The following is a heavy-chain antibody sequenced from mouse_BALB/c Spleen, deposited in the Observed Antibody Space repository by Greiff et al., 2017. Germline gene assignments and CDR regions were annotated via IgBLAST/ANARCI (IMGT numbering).Heavy chain of an antibody. CDR1: GYSFTGYY. CDR2: ISCYNGAT. V-gene: IGHV1S34*01. Sequence: LVKPGASVKISCKASGYSFTGYYMHWVKQSHGKSLEWIGYISCYNGATSYNQNFKGKATFTVATSSSTAYMQFNSLTSEDSAVYYCARGNWDHARDNWGKGTSVTVSS. J-gene: IGHJ4*01. CDR3: ARGNWDHARDN. D-gene: IGHD4-1*01.